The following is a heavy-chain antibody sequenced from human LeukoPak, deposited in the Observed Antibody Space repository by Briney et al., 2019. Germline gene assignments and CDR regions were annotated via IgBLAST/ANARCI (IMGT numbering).Heavy chain of an antibody. CDR1: GFTFSSYN. CDR3: ARGQRWELLSSYLEY. J-gene: IGHJ4*02. Sequence: GGSLRLSCAASGFTFSSYNMHWVRQAPGKGLEYVSTISSDGGSTYYANSVKGRFTISRDNSKNTLYLQMGSLRSEDMAVYYCARGQRWELLSSYLEYWGQGTLVTVSS. D-gene: IGHD1-26*01. CDR2: ISSDGGST. V-gene: IGHV3-64*01.